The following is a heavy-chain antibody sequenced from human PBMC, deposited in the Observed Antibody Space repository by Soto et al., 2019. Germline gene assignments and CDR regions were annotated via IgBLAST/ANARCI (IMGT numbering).Heavy chain of an antibody. Sequence: PGGSLRLSCSPSAFTQKKFSMHWVRQTPGKGLPCVAAVSYDGNHDFYADSVRGRLIISRDNSKSTLYLQLNTLKPDDTAVYYCVKERADFVTVPHATAGMDVWGPGTTVTSP. CDR3: VKERADFVTVPHATAGMDV. V-gene: IGHV3-30*18. D-gene: IGHD3-3*01. J-gene: IGHJ6*02. CDR1: AFTQKKFS. CDR2: VSYDGNHD.